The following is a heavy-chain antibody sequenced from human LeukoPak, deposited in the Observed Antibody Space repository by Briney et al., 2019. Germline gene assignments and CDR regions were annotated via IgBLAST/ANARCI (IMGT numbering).Heavy chain of an antibody. CDR2: INEDGSEK. CDR3: AREPYDSSGYSGNWFDP. Sequence: GSLRLSCAATGFTFRKHWMSWVRQAIGKGLECVAKINEDGSEKHYVDSVKGRFTISRDNAKNSLYLQMNSLRAEDTAVYYCAREPYDSSGYSGNWFDPWGQGTLVTVSS. J-gene: IGHJ5*02. V-gene: IGHV3-7*01. CDR1: GFTFRKHW. D-gene: IGHD3-22*01.